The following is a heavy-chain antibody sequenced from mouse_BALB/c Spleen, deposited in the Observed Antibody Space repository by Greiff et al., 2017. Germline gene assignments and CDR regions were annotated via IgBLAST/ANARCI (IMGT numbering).Heavy chain of an antibody. Sequence: EVQGVESGGGLVKPGGSLKLSCAASGFTFSSYAMSWVRQTPEKRLEWVASISSGGSTYYPDSVKGRFTISRDNARNILYLQMSSLRSEDTAMYYCARGDDYSYYFDYWGQGTTLTVSS. CDR3: ARGDDYSYYFDY. CDR1: GFTFSSYA. J-gene: IGHJ2*01. V-gene: IGHV5-6-5*01. CDR2: ISSGGST. D-gene: IGHD2-4*01.